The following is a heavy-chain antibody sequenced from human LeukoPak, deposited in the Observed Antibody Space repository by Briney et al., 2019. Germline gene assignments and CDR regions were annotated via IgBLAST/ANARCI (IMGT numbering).Heavy chain of an antibody. CDR2: ISSNGGST. V-gene: IGHV3-64*01. Sequence: GGSLRLSCAASGFTFSSYAMHWVRQAPGKGLEYVSAISSNGGSTYYANSVKGRFTISRDNSKNTLYLQMGSLRAEDMAVYYCARAWGLGPADVTDYWGQGTLVTVSS. CDR1: GFTFSSYA. D-gene: IGHD2-2*01. CDR3: ARAWGLGPADVTDY. J-gene: IGHJ4*02.